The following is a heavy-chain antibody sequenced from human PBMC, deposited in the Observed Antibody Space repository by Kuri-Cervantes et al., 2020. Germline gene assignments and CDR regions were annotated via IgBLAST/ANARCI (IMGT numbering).Heavy chain of an antibody. J-gene: IGHJ4*02. CDR1: GYTFTSYS. CDR2: MNPNSGNT. Sequence: ASVKVSCKASGYTFTSYSIHLLRQAPGQGLEWMGWMNPNSGNTGYAQKFQGRVTMTRNTSISTAYMELSSLRSEDTAVYYCARGLEATNDDYRGQGTLVTVSS. V-gene: IGHV1-8*02. CDR3: ARGLEATNDDY. D-gene: IGHD1-1*01.